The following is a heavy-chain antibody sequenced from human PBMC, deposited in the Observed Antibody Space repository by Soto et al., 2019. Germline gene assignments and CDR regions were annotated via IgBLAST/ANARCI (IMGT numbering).Heavy chain of an antibody. J-gene: IGHJ6*02. CDR2: IKSKTDGGTT. D-gene: IGHD3-3*01. V-gene: IGHV3-15*07. CDR3: TTGDLGLRFLEWLLPPVPAHEYYYYGMDV. CDR1: GFTFSNAW. Sequence: GGSLRLSCAASGFTFSNAWMNWVRQAPGKGLEWVGRIKSKTDGGTTDYAAPVKGRFTKSRDDSKNTLYLQMNSLKTEDTAVYYCTTGDLGLRFLEWLLPPVPAHEYYYYGMDVWGQGTTVTVSS.